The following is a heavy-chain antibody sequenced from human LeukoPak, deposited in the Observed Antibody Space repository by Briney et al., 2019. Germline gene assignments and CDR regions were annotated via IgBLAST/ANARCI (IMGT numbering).Heavy chain of an antibody. J-gene: IGHJ4*02. V-gene: IGHV1-2*02. D-gene: IGHD2-21*02. CDR3: AREGSYCVGGDCYSFDF. CDR2: MHPGNGNT. Sequence: ASVKVSCKASGYRFISNYIQWVRQAPGLGPEWMGWMHPGNGNTRYAEKFQGRVTVTRDTSINTAYMDLSNLRSDDTAVYYCAREGSYCVGGDCYSFDFWGQGTLITVSS. CDR1: GYRFISNY.